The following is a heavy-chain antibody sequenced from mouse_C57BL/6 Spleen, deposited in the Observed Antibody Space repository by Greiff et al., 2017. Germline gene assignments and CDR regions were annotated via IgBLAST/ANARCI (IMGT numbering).Heavy chain of an antibody. D-gene: IGHD1-1*01. Sequence: VMLVESGPGLVAPSQSLSITCTVSGFSFTSYGVHWVRQPPGKGLEWLVVIWSDGSTTYNSALKSRLSISKDNSKSQVFLKMNSLQTDDTAMYYCARHTTTVVAPYAMDYWGQGTSVTVSS. V-gene: IGHV2-6-1*01. J-gene: IGHJ4*01. CDR1: GFSFTSYG. CDR2: IWSDGST. CDR3: ARHTTTVVAPYAMDY.